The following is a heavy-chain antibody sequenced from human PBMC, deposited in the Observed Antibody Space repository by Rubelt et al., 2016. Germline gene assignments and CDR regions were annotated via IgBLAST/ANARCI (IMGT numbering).Heavy chain of an antibody. J-gene: IGHJ4*02. Sequence: VKKPEASVKVSCKASGYTFTNFAMSWVRKAPGQGLEWMGWISTSNRNTNYTQKLQGRVTMTIDTSTSTAYMELRSLRSDDTAVYYCARDSAEWGRNNYGPQFDYWGQGSLVTVSS. V-gene: IGHV1-18*01. CDR1: GYTFTNFA. D-gene: IGHD5-18*01. CDR3: ARDSAEWGRNNYGPQFDY. CDR2: ISTSNRNT.